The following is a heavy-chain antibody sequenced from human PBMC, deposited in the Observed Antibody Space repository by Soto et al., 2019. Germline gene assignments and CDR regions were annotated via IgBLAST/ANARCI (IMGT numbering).Heavy chain of an antibody. D-gene: IGHD3-22*01. J-gene: IGHJ6*02. CDR3: ARGTADSSGSPYYYYGMDV. Sequence: ASVKVSCKASGYTFTSYGISWVRQAPGQGXEWMGWISAYNGNTNYAQKLQGRVTMTTDTSTSTAYMELRSLRSDDTAVYYCARGTADSSGSPYYYYGMDVWGQGTTVTVSS. CDR1: GYTFTSYG. V-gene: IGHV1-18*01. CDR2: ISAYNGNT.